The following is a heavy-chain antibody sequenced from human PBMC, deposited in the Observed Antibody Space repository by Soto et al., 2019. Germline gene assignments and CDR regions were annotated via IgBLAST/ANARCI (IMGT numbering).Heavy chain of an antibody. CDR2: IYTSGST. CDR1: GGSISSYY. V-gene: IGHV4-4*07. J-gene: IGHJ6*02. Sequence: PSETLSLTCTVSGGSISSYYWSWLRQPAGKGLEWIGRIYTSGSTNYNPSLKSRVTMSVDTSKNQFSLKLSSVTAADTAVYYCARVMGYYDSSGYYPGARSYYYGMEVWGQGTTVAVSS. CDR3: ARVMGYYDSSGYYPGARSYYYGMEV. D-gene: IGHD3-22*01.